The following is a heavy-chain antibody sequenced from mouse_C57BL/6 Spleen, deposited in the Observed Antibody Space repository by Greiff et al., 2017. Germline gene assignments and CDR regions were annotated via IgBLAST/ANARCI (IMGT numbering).Heavy chain of an antibody. J-gene: IGHJ2*01. CDR2: IYPGSGNT. D-gene: IGHD1-1*01. CDR3: AGAYYGSSYVDY. Sequence: VQLQQSGPELVKPGASVKISCKASGYSFTSYYIHWVKQRPGQGLEWIGWIYPGSGNTKYNEKFKGKATLTADTSSSTAYMQLSSLTSEDSAVYYCAGAYYGSSYVDYWGQGTTLTVSS. CDR1: GYSFTSYY. V-gene: IGHV1-66*01.